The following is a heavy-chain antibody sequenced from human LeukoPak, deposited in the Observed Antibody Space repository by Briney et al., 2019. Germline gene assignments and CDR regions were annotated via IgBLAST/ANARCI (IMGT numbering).Heavy chain of an antibody. J-gene: IGHJ5*02. CDR1: GYSFTGHY. D-gene: IGHD4/OR15-4a*01. Sequence: ASVKVCSTASGYSFTGHYLHWVRQAPGQGLEWMGWINPKTGDKTYAQKLQGRVTMTWDTSSTTAYMELSSLRSDDTAVYYCARAYEYGWFDPWGQGTQVTVSS. CDR2: INPKTGDK. V-gene: IGHV1-2*02. CDR3: ARAYEYGWFDP.